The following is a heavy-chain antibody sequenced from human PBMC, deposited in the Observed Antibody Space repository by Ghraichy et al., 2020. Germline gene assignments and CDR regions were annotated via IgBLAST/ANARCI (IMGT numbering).Heavy chain of an antibody. D-gene: IGHD1-26*01. CDR1: GFTFSSHA. CDR2: ISGCGDNI. V-gene: IGHV3-23*01. J-gene: IGHJ4*02. CDR3: AKHFWSYNTYLDY. Sequence: GGSLRLSCATSGFTFSSHAMIWVRQAPGKGLEWVSDISGCGDNICYADSVKGRFTISRDNSQNSMFLQMNSLRAEDTAIYYCAKHFWSYNTYLDYWGQGTLVSVSS.